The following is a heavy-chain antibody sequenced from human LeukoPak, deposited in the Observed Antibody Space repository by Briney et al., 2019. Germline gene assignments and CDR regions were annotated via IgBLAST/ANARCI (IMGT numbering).Heavy chain of an antibody. J-gene: IGHJ5*02. CDR2: IYYSGST. CDR1: GGSISSYY. V-gene: IGHV4-59*01. CDR3: ARGGYSSSWYNDNWFDP. Sequence: PAETLSLTCTVSGGSISSYYWSWIRQPPGKRLEWIGYIYYSGSTNYNPSLKSRVTISVDTSKNQFSLKLSSVTAADTAVYYCARGGYSSSWYNDNWFDPWGQGTLVTVSS. D-gene: IGHD6-13*01.